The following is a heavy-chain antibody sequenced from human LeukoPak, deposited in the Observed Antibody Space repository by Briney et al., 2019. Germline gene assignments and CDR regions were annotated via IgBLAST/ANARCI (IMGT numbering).Heavy chain of an antibody. CDR3: AKDAMGRAPANGYFDY. D-gene: IGHD2-8*01. CDR2: ISYDGSNK. V-gene: IGHV3-30-3*01. Sequence: GGSLRLSCAASGFTFSSYAMHWVRQAPGKGLEWVAVISYDGSNKYYADSVKGRFTISRDNSKNTLYLQMNSLRAEDTAVYYCAKDAMGRAPANGYFDYWGQGTLVTVSS. CDR1: GFTFSSYA. J-gene: IGHJ4*02.